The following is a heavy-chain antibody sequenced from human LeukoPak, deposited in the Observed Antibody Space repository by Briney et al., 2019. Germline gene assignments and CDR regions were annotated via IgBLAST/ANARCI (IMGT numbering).Heavy chain of an antibody. Sequence: SETLSLTCAVYGGSLSGYYWSWFRQPPGKGREWIGEMHYTGATNYSPSLKSRVTISAGTSKNQFSLKVNSVTDVDPAVYYWARGVTRYYYFQLWGRGTLVTVSS. CDR3: ARGVTRYYYFQL. CDR1: GGSLSGYY. CDR2: MHYTGAT. V-gene: IGHV4-34*01. J-gene: IGHJ2*01. D-gene: IGHD4-23*01.